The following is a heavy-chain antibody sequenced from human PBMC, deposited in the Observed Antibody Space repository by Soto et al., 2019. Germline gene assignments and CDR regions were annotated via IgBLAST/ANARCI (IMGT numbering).Heavy chain of an antibody. J-gene: IGHJ4*02. CDR1: GYSFTSYW. D-gene: IGHD3-22*01. CDR2: IYPGDSDT. CDR3: AREGDYFYDSIGYFDY. V-gene: IGHV5-51*01. Sequence: GESLKISCKGSGYSFTSYWIGWVRQMPGKGLEWMGIIYPGDSDTSYSTSFQGQVTISADKSISTAYLQWSSLKASDTAMYYCAREGDYFYDSIGYFDYWGQGTLVTVSS.